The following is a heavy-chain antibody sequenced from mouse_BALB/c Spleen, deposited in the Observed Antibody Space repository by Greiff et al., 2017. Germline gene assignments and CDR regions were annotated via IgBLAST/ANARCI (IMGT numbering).Heavy chain of an antibody. Sequence: VQLQQSGAELARPGASVKLSCKASGYTFTSYWMQWVKQRPGQGLEWIGAIYPGDGDTRYTQKFKGKATLTADKSSSTAYMQLSSLASEDSAVYYCARRDYDYGLFAYWGQGTLVTVSA. V-gene: IGHV1-87*01. J-gene: IGHJ3*01. D-gene: IGHD2-4*01. CDR2: IYPGDGDT. CDR1: GYTFTSYW. CDR3: ARRDYDYGLFAY.